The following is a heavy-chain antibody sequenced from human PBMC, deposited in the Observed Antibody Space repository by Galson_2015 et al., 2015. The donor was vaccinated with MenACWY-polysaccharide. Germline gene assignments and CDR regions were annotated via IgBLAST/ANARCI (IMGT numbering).Heavy chain of an antibody. CDR1: GFTFSNYW. CDR2: IKRDGSTT. Sequence: SLRLSCAASGFTFSNYWMHWVRQAPGEGLEWVSRIKRDGSTTDNADSVKGRFTISRDNAKNTLYLEMNSLRAEDTAVYYCANSSAGGKLDVWGQGTPVTVSS. J-gene: IGHJ6*02. D-gene: IGHD4-23*01. CDR3: ANSSAGGKLDV. V-gene: IGHV3-74*01.